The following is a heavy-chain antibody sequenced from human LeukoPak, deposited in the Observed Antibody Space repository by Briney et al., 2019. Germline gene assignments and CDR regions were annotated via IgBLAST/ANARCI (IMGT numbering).Heavy chain of an antibody. J-gene: IGHJ4*02. V-gene: IGHV4-39*07. Sequence: QPSGTLSLTCTVSGGSISSSSYYWGWIRQPPGKGLEWIGSIYYSGSTYYNPSLKSRVTISVDTSKNQFSLKLSSVTAADTAVYYCARDTLDYYDSSGYPPDWGQGTLVTVSS. CDR2: IYYSGST. CDR1: GGSISSSSYY. D-gene: IGHD3-22*01. CDR3: ARDTLDYYDSSGYPPD.